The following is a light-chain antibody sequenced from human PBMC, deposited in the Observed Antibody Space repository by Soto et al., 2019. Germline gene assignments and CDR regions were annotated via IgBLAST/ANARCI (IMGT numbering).Light chain of an antibody. CDR3: QEYNSAPPLT. Sequence: DIQMTQSPSSLSASVGDRVTITCRASQGITNYLAWYQQKPGKVPKLLISDASTLQSGVPSRFSGGGSGTDFTLTISSLQPEDVATYDCQEYNSAPPLTFGGGTKVEI. CDR2: DAS. J-gene: IGKJ4*01. CDR1: QGITNY. V-gene: IGKV1-27*01.